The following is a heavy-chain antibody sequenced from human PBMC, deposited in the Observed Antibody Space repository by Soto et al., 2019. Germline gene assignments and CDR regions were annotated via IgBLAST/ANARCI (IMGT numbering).Heavy chain of an antibody. Sequence: SETLSLTCAVYGGSFSGYYWSWIRQPPGKGLEWIGEINHSGSTNYNPSLKSRVTISVDTSKNQFPLKLSSVTAADTAVYYCAGEMATIGVVWYFDLWGRGTLVTVSS. J-gene: IGHJ2*01. V-gene: IGHV4-34*01. CDR3: AGEMATIGVVWYFDL. CDR2: INHSGST. CDR1: GGSFSGYY. D-gene: IGHD5-12*01.